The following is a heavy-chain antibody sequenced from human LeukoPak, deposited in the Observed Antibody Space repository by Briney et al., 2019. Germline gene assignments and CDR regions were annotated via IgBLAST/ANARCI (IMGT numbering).Heavy chain of an antibody. Sequence: ASVKVPCKASGYTFTSYGISWVRQAPGQGLEWMGWISAYNGNTNYAQKLQGRVTMTTDTSTSTAYMELRSLRSDDTAVYYCARLMRGYCSGGSCSTNWFDPWGQGTLVTVSS. J-gene: IGHJ5*02. V-gene: IGHV1-18*01. CDR2: ISAYNGNT. D-gene: IGHD2-15*01. CDR3: ARLMRGYCSGGSCSTNWFDP. CDR1: GYTFTSYG.